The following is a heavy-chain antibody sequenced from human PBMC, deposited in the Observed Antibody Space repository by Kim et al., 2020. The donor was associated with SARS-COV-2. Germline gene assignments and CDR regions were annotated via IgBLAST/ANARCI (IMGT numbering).Heavy chain of an antibody. J-gene: IGHJ4*02. CDR3: ANDTESYYSYFDY. V-gene: IGHV3-30*02. Sequence: YADAMKCRFTISRDNAENLLYLQLNGLDTEDTAVYYCANDTESYYSYFDYWGQGTLVTVSS. D-gene: IGHD3-10*01.